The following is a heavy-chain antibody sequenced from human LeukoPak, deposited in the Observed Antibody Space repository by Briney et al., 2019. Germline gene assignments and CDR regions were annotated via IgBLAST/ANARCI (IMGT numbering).Heavy chain of an antibody. CDR2: ISSSGSTI. CDR3: AREIYDSSGTAPIGY. D-gene: IGHD3-22*01. V-gene: IGHV3-11*04. J-gene: IGHJ4*02. Sequence: LSLTCTVSGGSISSSSYYWGWIRQAPGKGLEWVSYISSSGSTIYYADSVKGRFTISRDNAKNSLYLQMNSLRAEDTAVYYCAREIYDSSGTAPIGYWGQGTLVTVSS. CDR1: GGSISSSSYY.